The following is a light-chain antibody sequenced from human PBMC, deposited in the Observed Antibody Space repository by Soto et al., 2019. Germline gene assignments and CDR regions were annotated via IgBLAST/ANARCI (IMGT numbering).Light chain of an antibody. Sequence: QSVLTQPASVSASPGQSISISCTGTTNDVGAFDYVSWYQQHPGKPPKLIIYEIFNRPSGVSHRFSGSKSGNSASLTISGIQAEDEADYYCSSYTTNNAHVFGGGTKVTVL. J-gene: IGLJ2*01. CDR2: EIF. V-gene: IGLV2-14*01. CDR1: TNDVGAFDY. CDR3: SSYTTNNAHV.